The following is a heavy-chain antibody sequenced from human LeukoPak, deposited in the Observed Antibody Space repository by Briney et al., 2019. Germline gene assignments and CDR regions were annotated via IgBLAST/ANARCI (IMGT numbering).Heavy chain of an antibody. V-gene: IGHV6-1*01. CDR2: IYYRSKWYA. D-gene: IGHD1-26*01. J-gene: IGHJ4*02. Sequence: SQTLSLTCAISGDSVSGNRATWNWLRQSPSRGLEWLGRIYYRSKWYADYAVSVKGRITINPDTSKNQFSLLLNSVTPEDTAVYFCGRGEHAWGPEYWGQGTLVTVSS. CDR3: GRGEHAWGPEY. CDR1: GDSVSGNRAT.